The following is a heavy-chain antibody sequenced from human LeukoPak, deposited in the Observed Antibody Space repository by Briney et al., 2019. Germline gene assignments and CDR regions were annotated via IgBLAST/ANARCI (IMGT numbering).Heavy chain of an antibody. V-gene: IGHV3-7*01. CDR1: GFIFNDFW. D-gene: IGHD6-13*01. CDR3: APPPIAATGN. Sequence: GSLRLSCTASGFIFNDFWTSWVRQAPGEGLEWVANIRQDGGAKNYVDSVKGRFTISRDNAKKSLYLQMNSLRAEDTAVYYCAPPPIAATGNWGQGTLVTVSS. CDR2: IRQDGGAK. J-gene: IGHJ4*02.